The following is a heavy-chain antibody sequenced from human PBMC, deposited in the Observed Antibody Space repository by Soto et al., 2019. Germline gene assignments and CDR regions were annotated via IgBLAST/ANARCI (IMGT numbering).Heavy chain of an antibody. J-gene: IGHJ4*02. V-gene: IGHV3-30*03. Sequence: QVQLVESGGGVVQPGRSLRLSCEASGFTFSSYGMHWVRQAPGKGLEWVALISYDGRDKYYADSVKGRFTISRDNSKNTLYLQMNSLRVEDTAVYYCGAGQYFSDYWGQGTLVTVSS. CDR1: GFTFSSYG. D-gene: IGHD6-13*01. CDR2: ISYDGRDK. CDR3: GAGQYFSDY.